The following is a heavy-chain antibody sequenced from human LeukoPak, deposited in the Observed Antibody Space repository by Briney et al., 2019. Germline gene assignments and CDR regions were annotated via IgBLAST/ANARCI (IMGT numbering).Heavy chain of an antibody. D-gene: IGHD3-10*01. V-gene: IGHV4-31*03. CDR1: GGSISSGGSY. CDR3: AREFATSGPGPD. J-gene: IGHJ4*02. CDR2: ISYSGST. Sequence: SETLSLTCTVSGGSISSGGSYWSWIRQHPGKGLEWIGYISYSGSTFYNPSLTSRLVMSVDTSRNQFSLKLTSVTAADTAVYYCAREFATSGPGPDWGRGTLVTVSS.